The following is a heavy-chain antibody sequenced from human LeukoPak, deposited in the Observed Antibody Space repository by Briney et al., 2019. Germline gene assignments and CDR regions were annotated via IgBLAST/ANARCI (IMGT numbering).Heavy chain of an antibody. D-gene: IGHD4-17*01. J-gene: IGHJ4*02. Sequence: PSQTLSLTCIVSGGSINTANYYWTWIRQPPGKGLEWIGYISYSGTPYYNPSLNSRVTISLDTSKNQFSLRLNSVTAADMAMYYCARDRYGDFEDYWGQGTLVTVSS. CDR1: GGSINTANYY. CDR3: ARDRYGDFEDY. CDR2: ISYSGTP. V-gene: IGHV4-30-4*08.